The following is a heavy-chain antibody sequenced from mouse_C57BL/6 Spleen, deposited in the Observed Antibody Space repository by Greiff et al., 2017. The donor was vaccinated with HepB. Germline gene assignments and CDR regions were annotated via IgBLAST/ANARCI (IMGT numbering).Heavy chain of an antibody. J-gene: IGHJ2*01. Sequence: EVKVVESGPELVKPGASVKIPCKASGYTFTDYNMDWVKQSHGKSLEWIGDINPNNGGTIYNQKFKGKATLTVDKSSSTAYMELRSLTYEDTAVYYCARGHYDYGLDYWGQGTTLTVSS. CDR2: INPNNGGT. V-gene: IGHV1-18*01. D-gene: IGHD2-4*01. CDR1: GYTFTDYN. CDR3: ARGHYDYGLDY.